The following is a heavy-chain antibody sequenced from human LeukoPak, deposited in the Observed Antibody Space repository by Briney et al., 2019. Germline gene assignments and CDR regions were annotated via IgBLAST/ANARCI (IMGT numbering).Heavy chain of an antibody. D-gene: IGHD3-10*01. CDR2: INPNSGGT. Sequence: GASVKVSCKASGYTFTGYYMHWVRQAPGQGLEWMGWINPNSGGTNYAQKFQGRVTITRDTSISTAYMELSRLRSDDTAVYYCARVAMVRGVIQTVYFDYWGQGTLVTVSS. J-gene: IGHJ4*02. V-gene: IGHV1-2*02. CDR1: GYTFTGYY. CDR3: ARVAMVRGVIQTVYFDY.